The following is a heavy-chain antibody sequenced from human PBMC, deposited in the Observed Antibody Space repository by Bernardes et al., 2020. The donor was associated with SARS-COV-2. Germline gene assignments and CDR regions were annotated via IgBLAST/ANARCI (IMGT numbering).Heavy chain of an antibody. CDR2: ISWNSRSS. CDR1: GFAFDDYA. CDR3: AKDMASSSSPTYFGS. J-gene: IGHJ4*02. Sequence: GGSLRLSCAASGFAFDDYAMHWVRQVPGKGLEWVACISWNSRSSVYADAVKGRFTISRDNAKNSLYLQMNSLRVDDTALYYCAKDMASSSSPTYFGSWGQWSLVTVSS. V-gene: IGHV3-9*01. D-gene: IGHD2-2*01.